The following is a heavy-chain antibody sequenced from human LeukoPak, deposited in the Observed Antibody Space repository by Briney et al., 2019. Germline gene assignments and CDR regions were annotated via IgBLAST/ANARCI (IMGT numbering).Heavy chain of an antibody. CDR3: ARGVNSSIAARWSFDY. J-gene: IGHJ4*02. D-gene: IGHD6-6*01. CDR2: INHSGST. CDR1: GGSFSGYY. Sequence: PSETLPLTCAVYGGSFSGYYWSWIRQPPGKGLEWIGKINHSGSTNYNSSLKSRVTISVDTSKNQFSLKLSSVTAADTAVYYCARGVNSSIAARWSFDYWGQGTLVTVSS. V-gene: IGHV4-34*01.